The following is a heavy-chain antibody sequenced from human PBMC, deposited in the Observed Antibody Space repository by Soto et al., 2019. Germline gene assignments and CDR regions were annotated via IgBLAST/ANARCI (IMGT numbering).Heavy chain of an antibody. CDR1: GFTFSSYG. J-gene: IGHJ4*02. CDR2: IWYDGSNK. CDR3: ARSLDYFDY. Sequence: QVQLVESGGGVVQPGRSLRLSCAASGFTFSSYGMHWVRQAPGKGQEWVAVIWYDGSNKYYADSVKGRFTISRDNSKNTLYLQMNSLRAEDTAVYYCARSLDYFDYWGQGTLVTVSS. V-gene: IGHV3-33*01.